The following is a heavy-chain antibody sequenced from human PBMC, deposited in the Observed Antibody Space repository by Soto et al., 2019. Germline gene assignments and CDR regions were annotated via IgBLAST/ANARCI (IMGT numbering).Heavy chain of an antibody. CDR1: GFTFSSYA. CDR3: ARGKILAVSSGYWEYFQH. V-gene: IGHV3-30-3*01. D-gene: IGHD3-22*01. J-gene: IGHJ1*01. Sequence: QVQLVESGGGVVQPGRSLRLSCAASGFTFSSYAMHWVRQAPGKGLEWVAVISYDGSNKYYADSVKGRFTISRDNSKNTLYLQMNSLRAEDTAVYYCARGKILAVSSGYWEYFQHWGQGTLVTVSS. CDR2: ISYDGSNK.